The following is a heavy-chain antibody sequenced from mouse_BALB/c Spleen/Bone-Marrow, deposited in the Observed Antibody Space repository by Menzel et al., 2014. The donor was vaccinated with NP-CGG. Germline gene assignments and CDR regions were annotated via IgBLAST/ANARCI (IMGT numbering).Heavy chain of an antibody. CDR3: ARYYYGSSYFDY. D-gene: IGHD1-1*01. CDR2: IDPANGNT. V-gene: IGHV14-3*02. CDR1: GFNIKDTY. J-gene: IGHJ2*01. Sequence: SGAELVKPGASVKLSCTASGFNIKDTYMHWVKQRPEQGLEWIGRIDPANGNTKYDPKFQGKATITADTSSNTAYLQLSSLTSEDTAVCYCARYYYGSSYFDYWGQGTTLTVSS.